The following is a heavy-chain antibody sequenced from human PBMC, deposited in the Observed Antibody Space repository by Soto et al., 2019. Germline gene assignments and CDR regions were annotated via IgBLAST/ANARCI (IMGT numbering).Heavy chain of an antibody. J-gene: IGHJ4*02. CDR3: ATESYYHWQY. CDR1: GFTFCGYW. D-gene: IGHD3-9*01. Sequence: EVQLVESGGDLVQPGGSLRLSCAASGFTFCGYWMAWVRQAPGKGLEWVANIKQDGSVKYYVDSLKGRFTISRDNAKNSLYLQMDSLRAEDTAVYFCATESYYHWQYWGQGTLVTVSS. V-gene: IGHV3-7*01. CDR2: IKQDGSVK.